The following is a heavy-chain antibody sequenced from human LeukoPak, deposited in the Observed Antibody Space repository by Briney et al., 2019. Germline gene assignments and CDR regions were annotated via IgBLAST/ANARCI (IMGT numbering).Heavy chain of an antibody. D-gene: IGHD4-11*01. CDR1: GGTFSSYA. Sequence: VASVKVSCKASGGTFSSYAINWVRQAPGQGLEWMGGIIPIFGTANYAQKFQGRVTITADESTSTAYMELSSLRSEDTAVYYCARESMTTDLEWGQGTLVTVSS. V-gene: IGHV1-69*01. CDR3: ARESMTTDLE. CDR2: IIPIFGTA. J-gene: IGHJ4*02.